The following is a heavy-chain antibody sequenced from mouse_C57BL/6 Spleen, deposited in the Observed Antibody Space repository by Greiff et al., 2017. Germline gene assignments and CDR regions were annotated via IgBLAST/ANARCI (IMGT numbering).Heavy chain of an antibody. CDR2: INPNNGGT. V-gene: IGHV1-26*01. D-gene: IGHD2-4*01. J-gene: IGHJ2*01. CDR3: ARSLYYDYDERDY. Sequence: EVQLQQSGPELVKPGASVKISCKASGYTFTDYYMNWVKQSHGKSLEWIGDINPNNGGTSYNQKFKGKATLTVDKSSSTAYMELRSLTSEDSAVYYCARSLYYDYDERDYWGQGTTLTVSS. CDR1: GYTFTDYY.